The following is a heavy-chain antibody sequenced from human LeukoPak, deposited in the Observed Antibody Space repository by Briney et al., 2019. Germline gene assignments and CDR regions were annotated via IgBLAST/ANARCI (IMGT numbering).Heavy chain of an antibody. V-gene: IGHV4-59*01. Sequence: SETLSLTCTVSGGSISSYYWSWIRQPPGKGLEWIGYIYYSGSTNYNPSLKSRVTMSVDTSKNQFSLKLSSVTAADTALYYCARPISPRPPRAFDIWGHGTMVTVSS. CDR2: IYYSGST. D-gene: IGHD2-2*02. J-gene: IGHJ3*02. CDR3: ARPISPRPPRAFDI. CDR1: GGSISSYY.